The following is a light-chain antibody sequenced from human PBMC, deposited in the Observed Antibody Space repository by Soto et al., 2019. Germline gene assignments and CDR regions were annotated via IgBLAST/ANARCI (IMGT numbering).Light chain of an antibody. CDR1: SSDVGGYNY. Sequence: QSVLTQPASVSGSPGQSITISCTGTSSDVGGYNYVSWYQHHPGKAPKLMIYDVSNRPSGVSNRFSGSKSGNTASLTISGLQAEDEADYYCSSYTSSSTQFGGGTKLTVL. J-gene: IGLJ2*01. V-gene: IGLV2-14*03. CDR2: DVS. CDR3: SSYTSSSTQ.